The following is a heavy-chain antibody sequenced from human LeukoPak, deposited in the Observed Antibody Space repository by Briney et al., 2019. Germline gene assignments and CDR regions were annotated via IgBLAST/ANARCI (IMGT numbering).Heavy chain of an antibody. J-gene: IGHJ4*02. CDR2: ISYDGSNK. CDR1: GFTFSSYA. D-gene: IGHD6-13*01. CDR3: ARVSGGVYSSSWYPAY. Sequence: GGSLRLSCAASGFTFSSYAMHWVRQAPGKGLEWVAVISYDGSNKYYADSVKGRFTISRDNSKNTLYLQMNSLRAEDTAVYYCARVSGGVYSSSWYPAYWGQGTLVTVSS. V-gene: IGHV3-30-3*01.